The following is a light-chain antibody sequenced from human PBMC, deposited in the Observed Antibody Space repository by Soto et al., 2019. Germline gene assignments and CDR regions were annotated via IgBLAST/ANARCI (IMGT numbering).Light chain of an antibody. Sequence: EIVLTQSPGTLSLSPGERATLSCRASQSITSSYLAWYQQKPGQAPRLLISGTISRATGIPDRFSGSGSGTDFTLTISRLEPEDFAVYYCQQYGSPLWTFVQGTKV. V-gene: IGKV3-20*01. CDR3: QQYGSPLWT. CDR2: GTI. J-gene: IGKJ1*01. CDR1: QSITSSY.